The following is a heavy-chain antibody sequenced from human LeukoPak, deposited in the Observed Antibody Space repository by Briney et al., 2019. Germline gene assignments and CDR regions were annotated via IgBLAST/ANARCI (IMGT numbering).Heavy chain of an antibody. J-gene: IGHJ4*02. V-gene: IGHV3-30-3*01. CDR1: GFTFSSYA. Sequence: PGGSLRLSCAASGFTFSSYAMHWVRQAPGKGLEWVALISYDGSNKYYADSVKGRFTIPRDNSKNTLYLQMNSLRTEDTAVYYCARAQIVVVPGAVERGNFDYWGQGTLVTVSS. D-gene: IGHD2-2*01. CDR3: ARAQIVVVPGAVERGNFDY. CDR2: ISYDGSNK.